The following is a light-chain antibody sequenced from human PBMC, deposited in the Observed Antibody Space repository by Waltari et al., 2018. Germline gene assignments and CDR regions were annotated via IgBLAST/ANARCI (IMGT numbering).Light chain of an antibody. CDR3: HVWHPHVDPGV. V-gene: IGLV3-21*04. CDR2: YDR. J-gene: IGLJ1*01. Sequence: SYVVTQPPSVSVAPGAPATIPCGGDNTGTYSVHWYQQKAGQAPVLVIFYDRDRPSGIPDRFSGSNSGNTATLTISRVEAGDEARYYCHVWHPHVDPGVFGTGTEVTVL. CDR1: NTGTYS.